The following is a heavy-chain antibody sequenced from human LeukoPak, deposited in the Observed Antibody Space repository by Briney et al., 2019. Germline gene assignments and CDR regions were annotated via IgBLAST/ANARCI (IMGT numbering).Heavy chain of an antibody. V-gene: IGHV3-15*01. J-gene: IGHJ4*02. D-gene: IGHD3-9*01. CDR3: TTGRYFDWLAIH. CDR2: IKSKTDGGTT. CDR1: GFTFSNAW. Sequence: GGSLRLSSAASGFTFSNAWMSWVRQAPGKGLEWVGRIKSKTDGGTTDYAAPVKGRFTISRDDSKNTLYLQMNSLRTEDTAVYYCTTGRYFDWLAIHWGQGTLVTVSS.